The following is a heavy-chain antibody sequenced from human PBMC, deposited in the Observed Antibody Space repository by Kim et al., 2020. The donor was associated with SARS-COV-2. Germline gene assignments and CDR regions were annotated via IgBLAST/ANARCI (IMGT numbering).Heavy chain of an antibody. J-gene: IGHJ4*02. D-gene: IGHD6-13*01. CDR3: ASAGSSWYHSTSNFDY. V-gene: IGHV4-4*02. CDR1: GGSISSSNW. CDR2: IYHSGST. Sequence: SETLSLTCAVSGGSISSSNWWSWVRQPPGKGLEWIGEIYHSGSTNYNPSLKSRVTISVDKSKNQFSLKLSSVTAADTAVYYCASAGSSWYHSTSNFDYWGQGTLVTVSS.